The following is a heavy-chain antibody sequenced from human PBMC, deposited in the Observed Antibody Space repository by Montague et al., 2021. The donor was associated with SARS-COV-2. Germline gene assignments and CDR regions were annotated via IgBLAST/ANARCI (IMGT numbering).Heavy chain of an antibody. J-gene: IGHJ4*02. CDR2: IYHSGST. V-gene: IGHV4-59*02. CDR3: ARENTVTTFGGPYYIDS. CDR1: GSSVRSYF. D-gene: IGHD4-17*01. Sequence: SETLSLTCIVSGSSVRSYFWSWIRQPPGKGLEWIGNIYHSGSTNYNPSLNSRVTISVDTSKNQFSLKLSAVTAADTAVYYCARENTVTTFGGPYYIDSWGQGTLVTVSA.